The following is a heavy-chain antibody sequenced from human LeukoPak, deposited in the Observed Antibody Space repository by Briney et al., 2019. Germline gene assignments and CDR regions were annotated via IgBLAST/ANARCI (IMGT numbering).Heavy chain of an antibody. Sequence: GSLHLSCAASGFPFSNYGMHWVRPAPGKGLEGLSYISSGGDSIYYADSVKGRFTISRDNAKNSVSLQMNSLRAEDTAVYYCASGSYGSGFYYFYYMDVWGKGTTVTVSS. CDR2: ISSGGDSI. D-gene: IGHD3-10*01. CDR3: ASGSYGSGFYYFYYMDV. CDR1: GFPFSNYG. V-gene: IGHV3-48*04. J-gene: IGHJ6*03.